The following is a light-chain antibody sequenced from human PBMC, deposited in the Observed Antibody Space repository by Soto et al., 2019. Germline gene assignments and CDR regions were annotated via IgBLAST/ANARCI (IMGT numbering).Light chain of an antibody. V-gene: IGLV2-14*01. J-gene: IGLJ3*02. CDR1: SSDVGGYNY. CDR3: SSYTRSSTRV. CDR2: EVS. Sequence: QSALTQPASVSGSPGQSITISCTGTSSDVGGYNYVSWYQQHPGKAPKLMIYEVSNRPSGVSNRFSGSKSGNTASLTISGHQAEDEADYYCSSYTRSSTRVFGGGTKVTVL.